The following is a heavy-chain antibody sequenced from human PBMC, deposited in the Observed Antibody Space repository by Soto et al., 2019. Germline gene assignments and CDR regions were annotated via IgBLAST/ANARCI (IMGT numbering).Heavy chain of an antibody. Sequence: QVQLLQSGAEVKKPGSSVKVSCKASGGTFSNYAITWVRQAPGQGLEWLGRIITIFGSTNFAQKFQGRVTLTPDESTTTVYMELRSVRSEDTAVYFCAKDGGKDGYFGNWFDPWGQGTLVTVSS. CDR2: IITIFGST. CDR1: GGTFSNYA. D-gene: IGHD5-18*01. CDR3: AKDGGKDGYFGNWFDP. V-gene: IGHV1-69*15. J-gene: IGHJ5*02.